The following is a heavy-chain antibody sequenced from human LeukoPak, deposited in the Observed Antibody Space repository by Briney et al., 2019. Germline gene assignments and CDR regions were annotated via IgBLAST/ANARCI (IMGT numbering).Heavy chain of an antibody. Sequence: GGSLRLSCAASGFTFDDYAMHWVRQAPGKGLEWVSGISWNSGSIGYADSVKGRFTISRDNAKNSLYLQMNSLRAEDTAVYYCAKDTPKWLTFDYWGQGTLVTVSS. CDR3: AKDTPKWLTFDY. CDR2: ISWNSGSI. D-gene: IGHD5-24*01. V-gene: IGHV3-9*01. J-gene: IGHJ4*02. CDR1: GFTFDDYA.